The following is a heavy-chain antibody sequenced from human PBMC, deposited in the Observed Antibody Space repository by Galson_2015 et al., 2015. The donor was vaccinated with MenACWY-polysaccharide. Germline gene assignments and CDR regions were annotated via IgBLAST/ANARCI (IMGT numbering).Heavy chain of an antibody. CDR3: DHDGSGYYSLDN. V-gene: IGHV3-15*01. J-gene: IGHJ4*02. Sequence: SLRLSCAASGFTFKNYWMSWVRQAPGKGLEWICRIKSKGSGGTTNYVAPEKGSFTISSDDSKKSLYLQINSLETEDTAIYYCDHDGSGYYSLDNWGQGTLVTVSS. CDR2: IKSKGSGGTT. D-gene: IGHD3-22*01. CDR1: GFTFKNYW.